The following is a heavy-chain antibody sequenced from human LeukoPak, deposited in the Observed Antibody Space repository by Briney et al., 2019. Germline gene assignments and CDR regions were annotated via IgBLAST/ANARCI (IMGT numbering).Heavy chain of an antibody. J-gene: IGHJ5*02. CDR1: GFTFGSYA. CDR2: IDANDYST. Sequence: GGSLRLSCAASGFTFGSYAMTWVRQAPGKGLEWVSSIDANDYSTYYADSVKGRFTISRDNSKNTFYLQMKTLRADDTAVYYCAKGSGSGWYGWFAPWGQGTLVTVSS. D-gene: IGHD6-19*01. CDR3: AKGSGSGWYGWFAP. V-gene: IGHV3-23*01.